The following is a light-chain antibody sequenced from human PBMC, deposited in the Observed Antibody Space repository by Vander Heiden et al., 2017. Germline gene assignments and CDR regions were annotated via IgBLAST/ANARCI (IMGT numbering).Light chain of an antibody. CDR2: SNN. CDR1: SSNIGSNP. V-gene: IGLV1-44*01. Sequence: SVLTQPPSASAPAGQTVIISCSGSSSNIGSNPVYWYQHLPGTAPKRRIYSNNQRPSRVPDRFSGSKSGNSESLAISGLQSEDESDYDCEAWDDSLSGLVGGGHKLTVL. J-gene: IGLJ2*01. CDR3: EAWDDSLSGL.